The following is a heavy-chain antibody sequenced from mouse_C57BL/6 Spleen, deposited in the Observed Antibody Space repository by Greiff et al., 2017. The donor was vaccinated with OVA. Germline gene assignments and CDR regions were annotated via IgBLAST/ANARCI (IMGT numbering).Heavy chain of an antibody. CDR2: ISDGGSYT. V-gene: IGHV5-4*03. CDR3: ARFIYYYGYFDY. CDR1: GFTFSSYA. J-gene: IGHJ2*01. D-gene: IGHD1-1*01. Sequence: EVKLVESGGGLVKPGGSLKLSCAASGFTFSSYAMSWVRQTPEKRLEWVATISDGGSYTYYPDNVKGRFTISRDNAKNNLYLQMSHLKSEDTAMYYCARFIYYYGYFDYWGQGTTLTVSS.